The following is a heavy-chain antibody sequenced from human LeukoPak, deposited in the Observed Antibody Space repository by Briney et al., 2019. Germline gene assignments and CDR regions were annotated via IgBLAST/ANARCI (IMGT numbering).Heavy chain of an antibody. CDR2: IIPIFGTA. CDR1: GGTFSSYA. Sequence: ASVKVSCKASGGTFSSYAISWVRQAPGQGLEWMGGIIPIFGTANYAQKFQGRVTITADESTSTDYMELSSLRSEDTAVYYCARDRVLGDTIGYYYGMDVWGKGTTVTVSS. D-gene: IGHD3-10*01. CDR3: ARDRVLGDTIGYYYGMDV. V-gene: IGHV1-69*01. J-gene: IGHJ6*04.